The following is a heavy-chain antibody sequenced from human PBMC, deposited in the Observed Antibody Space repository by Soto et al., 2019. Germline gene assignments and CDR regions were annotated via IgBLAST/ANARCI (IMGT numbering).Heavy chain of an antibody. V-gene: IGHV3-21*01. Sequence: GGSLRLSCAASGFTFSSYSMNWVRQAPGKGLEWVSSINSSSSYIYYADSVKGRFTISRDNAKNSLYLQMNSLRAEDTAVYYCAREANDYIWGSYRQDYYYYYMDVWGKGTTVTVSS. CDR1: GFTFSSYS. D-gene: IGHD3-16*02. J-gene: IGHJ6*03. CDR3: AREANDYIWGSYRQDYYYYYMDV. CDR2: INSSSSYI.